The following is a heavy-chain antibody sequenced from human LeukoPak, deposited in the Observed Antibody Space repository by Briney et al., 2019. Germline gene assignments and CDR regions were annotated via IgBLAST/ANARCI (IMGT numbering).Heavy chain of an antibody. CDR3: ATVMSTAIDH. CDR2: INHDGSDI. D-gene: IGHD2-8*01. V-gene: IGHV3-7*01. Sequence: PGGSLRLSCAASGFSFSTYWMTWVRQAPGKGLEWLVNINHDGSDIHYVDSVKGRFTISRDNAKNSVHLQMNSLRADDTALYYCATVMSTAIDHWGQGTLVTVSS. J-gene: IGHJ4*02. CDR1: GFSFSTYW.